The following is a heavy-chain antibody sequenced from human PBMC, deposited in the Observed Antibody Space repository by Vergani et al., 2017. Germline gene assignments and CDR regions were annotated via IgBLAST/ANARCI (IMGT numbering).Heavy chain of an antibody. CDR2: ISGSGGNT. Sequence: EVQLLESGGGLVQPGGSLRLSCGASGFTFSSYAMTWVRQAPGKGLEWVSAISGSGGNTFYTDSVKGRFTISRDNSKNTVFLQMHSLRAEDTAIYYCVXEKIDLGSYFFDSWGHGILVTVSS. V-gene: IGHV3-23*01. J-gene: IGHJ4*01. CDR1: GFTFSSYA. D-gene: IGHD2/OR15-2a*01. CDR3: VXEKIDLGSYFFDS.